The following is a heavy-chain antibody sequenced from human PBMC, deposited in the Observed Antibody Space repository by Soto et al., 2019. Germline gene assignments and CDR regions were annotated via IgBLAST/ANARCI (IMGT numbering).Heavy chain of an antibody. CDR1: GFTFSSYS. Sequence: GGSLRLSCAASGFTFSSYSMNWVRQAPGKGLEWVSSISSSSSYIYYADSVKGRFTISRDNAKNSLYLQMNSLRAEDTALYYCARDSVAVAATEWVDYWGQGTLVTVSS. D-gene: IGHD6-19*01. CDR3: ARDSVAVAATEWVDY. J-gene: IGHJ4*02. V-gene: IGHV3-21*01. CDR2: ISSSSSYI.